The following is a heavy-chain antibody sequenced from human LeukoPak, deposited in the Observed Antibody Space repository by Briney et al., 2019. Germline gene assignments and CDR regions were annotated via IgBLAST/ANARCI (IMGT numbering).Heavy chain of an antibody. CDR1: GVSITSHY. CDR2: IYDSGTT. V-gene: IGHV4-4*07. Sequence: SETLSLTCTVSGVSITSHYWRWNRQPAGKGREWMGHIYDSGTTNYNPSLNSRATMSIDTSKNQSSLKSSSVPAADTAVYYSARDRSFPWGRGTLVTVSS. CDR3: ARDRSFP. D-gene: IGHD3-16*01. J-gene: IGHJ5*02.